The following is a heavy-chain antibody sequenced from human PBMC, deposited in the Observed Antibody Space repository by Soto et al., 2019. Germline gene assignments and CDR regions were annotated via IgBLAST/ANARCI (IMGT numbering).Heavy chain of an antibody. CDR2: INPSGGST. Sequence: QVQLVQSGAEVKKPGASVKVSCKASGYTFTSYYMHWVRQAPGQGLEWMGIINPSGGSTSYAQKFQGRVTMTRDTSKSTVYMELSSLRSEDTAVYYCARDRWVPAATEYATHYGMDVWGQGTTVTVSS. V-gene: IGHV1-46*03. J-gene: IGHJ6*02. CDR1: GYTFTSYY. CDR3: ARDRWVPAATEYATHYGMDV. D-gene: IGHD2-2*01.